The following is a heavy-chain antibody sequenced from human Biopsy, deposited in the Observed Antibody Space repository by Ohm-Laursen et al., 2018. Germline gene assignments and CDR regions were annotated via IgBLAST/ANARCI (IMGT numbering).Heavy chain of an antibody. CDR3: ARDDDTTGHYMILNH. J-gene: IGHJ5*02. CDR1: GFAFSYYG. CDR2: MWSDGINK. Sequence: LSLTCAASGFAFSYYGLHWARQAPGKGLQWIAVMWSDGINKNYADSVKGRFTVSRDNSNNVLYLQMSSLRDEDSAVYYCARDDDTTGHYMILNHWGQGTLVTVSS. D-gene: IGHD3-9*01. V-gene: IGHV3-33*01.